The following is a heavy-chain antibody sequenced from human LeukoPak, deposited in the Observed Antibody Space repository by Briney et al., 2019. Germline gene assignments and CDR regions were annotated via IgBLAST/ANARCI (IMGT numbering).Heavy chain of an antibody. J-gene: IGHJ6*02. Sequence: GGSLRLSCAASGFTFSSYSMNWVRQAPGKGLEWVSSIIRSSSYIYYADSVKGRFTISRDNAKNSLYLQMNSLRAEDTAVYYCARDVVPYSSSWFYYYYYGMDVWGQGTTVTVSS. CDR2: IIRSSSYI. D-gene: IGHD6-13*01. V-gene: IGHV3-21*01. CDR1: GFTFSSYS. CDR3: ARDVVPYSSSWFYYYYYGMDV.